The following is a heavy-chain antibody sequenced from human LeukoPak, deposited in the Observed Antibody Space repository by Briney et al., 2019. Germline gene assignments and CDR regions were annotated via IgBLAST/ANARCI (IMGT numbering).Heavy chain of an antibody. J-gene: IGHJ2*01. Sequence: TGRSLRLSCAASGFTFSGYSMNWLRQAPGKGLEWISYISSGSGTIYYADSVKGRFTISRDNGKNSLYLQMNSLRVEDTAVYYCARDRAAPTWYFDLWGRGTLVTVSS. V-gene: IGHV3-48*01. CDR2: ISSGSGTI. D-gene: IGHD2-15*01. CDR3: ARDRAAPTWYFDL. CDR1: GFTFSGYS.